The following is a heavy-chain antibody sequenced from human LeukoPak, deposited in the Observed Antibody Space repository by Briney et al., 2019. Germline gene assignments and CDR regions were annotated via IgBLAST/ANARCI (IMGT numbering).Heavy chain of an antibody. D-gene: IGHD3-3*01. CDR3: ARDAEVGTLFGVLSRYNWFDP. CDR1: GFSFNYFW. Sequence: GGSLRLSCAASGFSFNYFWMSWVRQAPGKGLEWVANIKQDGTEKYYADSVKGRFTISRDNAKKSLYLQMNSLRAEDTAVYYCARDAEVGTLFGVLSRYNWFDPWGQGTLVTVSS. V-gene: IGHV3-7*01. J-gene: IGHJ5*02. CDR2: IKQDGTEK.